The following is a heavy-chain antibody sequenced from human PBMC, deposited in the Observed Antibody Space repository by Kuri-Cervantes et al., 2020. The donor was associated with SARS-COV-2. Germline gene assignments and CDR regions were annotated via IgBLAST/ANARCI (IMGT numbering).Heavy chain of an antibody. CDR3: SREGYCSGGSCFDY. Sequence: SETLSLTCTVSGGSISSYYWSWIRQPPGKGLEWIGYIYYSGSTNYNPSLKSRVTISVDTSKNQFSLKLSSVTAADTAVYYCSREGYCSGGSCFDYWGQGTLVTVSS. CDR1: GGSISSYY. D-gene: IGHD2-15*01. CDR2: IYYSGST. V-gene: IGHV4-59*01. J-gene: IGHJ4*02.